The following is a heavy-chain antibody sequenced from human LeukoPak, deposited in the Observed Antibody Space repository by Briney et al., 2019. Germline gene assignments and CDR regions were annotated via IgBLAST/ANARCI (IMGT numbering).Heavy chain of an antibody. J-gene: IGHJ6*03. CDR1: GFTVSSYE. Sequence: GGSLRLPCAASGFTVSSYEMNWVRQAPGKGLEWVANIKQDGSEKYYVDSVKGRFTISRDNAKNSLYLQMNSLRAEDTAVYYCARGRGYMDVWGKGTTVTVSS. CDR2: IKQDGSEK. CDR3: ARGRGYMDV. V-gene: IGHV3-7*01. D-gene: IGHD3-10*01.